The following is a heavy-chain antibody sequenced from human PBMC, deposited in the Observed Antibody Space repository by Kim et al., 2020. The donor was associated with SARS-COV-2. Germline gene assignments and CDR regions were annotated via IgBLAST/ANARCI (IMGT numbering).Heavy chain of an antibody. CDR1: GYTFTSYG. CDR3: ARDNVGELLWFGELFRFDY. D-gene: IGHD3-10*01. V-gene: IGHV1-18*01. J-gene: IGHJ4*02. CDR2: ISAYNGNT. Sequence: ASVKVSCKASGYTFTSYGISWVRQAPGQGLEWMGWISAYNGNTHYAQKLQGRVTMTTDTSTSTAYMELRSLRSDDTAVYYCARDNVGELLWFGELFRFDYWGQGTLVTVSS.